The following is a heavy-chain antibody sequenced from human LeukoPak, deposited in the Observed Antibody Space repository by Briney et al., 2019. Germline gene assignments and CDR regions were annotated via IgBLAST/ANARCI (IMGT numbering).Heavy chain of an antibody. J-gene: IGHJ4*02. CDR2: IYSGGST. CDR1: GFTVSSNY. Sequence: PGGSLRLSCAASGFTVSSNYMSWVRQAPGKGLEWVSVIYSGGSTYYADSVKGRFTISRDNSKNTLYLQMNSLRAEDTAVYYCARGQLAAGWGFFDHWGQGTLVTVSS. V-gene: IGHV3-53*01. CDR3: ARGQLAAGWGFFDH. D-gene: IGHD3-16*01.